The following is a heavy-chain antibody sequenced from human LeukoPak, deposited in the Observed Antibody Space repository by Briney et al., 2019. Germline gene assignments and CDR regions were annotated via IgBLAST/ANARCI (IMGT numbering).Heavy chain of an antibody. Sequence: GGSLRLSCAASGFTFSSYSMNWVRQAPGKGLEWVSSISSSSSYIYYADSVKGRFTISRDNAKTSLYLQMNSLRAEDTAVYYCARANREMVYYYYGMDVWGQGTTVTVSS. V-gene: IGHV3-21*01. CDR1: GFTFSSYS. CDR3: ARANREMVYYYYGMDV. CDR2: ISSSSSYI. J-gene: IGHJ6*02. D-gene: IGHD5-24*01.